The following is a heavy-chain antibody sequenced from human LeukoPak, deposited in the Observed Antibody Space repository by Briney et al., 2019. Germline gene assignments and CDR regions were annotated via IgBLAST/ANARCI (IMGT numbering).Heavy chain of an antibody. CDR3: ARAAAVAGDNWFDP. CDR1: GGSISSSSYY. V-gene: IGHV4-39*07. CDR2: IYYSGST. J-gene: IGHJ5*02. Sequence: SSETLSLTCTVSGGSISSSSYYWGWIRQPPGKGLEWIGSIYYSGSTYYNPSLKSRVTISVDTSKNQFSLKLSSVTAADTAVYYCARAAAVAGDNWFDPWGQGTLVTVSS. D-gene: IGHD6-19*01.